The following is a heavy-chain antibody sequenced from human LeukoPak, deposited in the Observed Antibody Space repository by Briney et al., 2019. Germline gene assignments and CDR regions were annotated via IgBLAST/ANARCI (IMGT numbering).Heavy chain of an antibody. CDR1: AFAINSNW. CDR3: ARDLHPRYYLPDY. V-gene: IGHV3-7*04. D-gene: IGHD1-26*01. CDR2: IKEDGSET. Sequence: GGSLRISCVASAFAINSNWMSWVRQAPGKGLEWVASIKEDGSETYYVDSVKGRFTISRDNAKNSLYLQMNNRRPEHKAVYYWARDLHPRYYLPDYWGQGTLVTVSS. J-gene: IGHJ4*02.